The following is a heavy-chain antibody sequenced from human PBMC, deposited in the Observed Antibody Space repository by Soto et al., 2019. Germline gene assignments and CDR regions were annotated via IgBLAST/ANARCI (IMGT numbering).Heavy chain of an antibody. Sequence: EVQVLESGGGLVQPGGSLRLACAASGTSSSYAMSWVRQGPGKGLEWVSSISGYGGNTNYADSVKGRFTVSRDDSKSTVFMQMNSLRVDDTAVSYGAAASPLVAPGGMFLHSYYGMAVWGQGTTVTVSS. CDR1: GTSSSYA. D-gene: IGHD3-10*02. J-gene: IGHJ6*02. CDR3: AAASPLVAPGGMFLHSYYGMAV. V-gene: IGHV3-23*01. CDR2: ISGYGGNT.